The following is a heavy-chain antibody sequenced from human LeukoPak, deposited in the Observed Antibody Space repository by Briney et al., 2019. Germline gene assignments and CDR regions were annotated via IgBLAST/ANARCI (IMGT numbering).Heavy chain of an antibody. J-gene: IGHJ4*02. CDR2: ISYSGST. Sequence: SETLSLTCTVSGGSISSYYWSWIRQPPGKGLEWIGYISYSGSTNYNPSLKSRVTISVETSQNQFSLKLSSVTAADTAMYYCARHLYESRGQTSFDYWGQGTLVTVSS. CDR3: ARHLYESRGQTSFDY. V-gene: IGHV4-59*08. D-gene: IGHD3-22*01. CDR1: GGSISSYY.